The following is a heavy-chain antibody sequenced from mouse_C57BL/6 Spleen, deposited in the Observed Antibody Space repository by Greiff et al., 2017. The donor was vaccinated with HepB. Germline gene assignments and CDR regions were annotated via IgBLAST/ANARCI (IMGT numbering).Heavy chain of an antibody. CDR3: ARFGSLYYYFDY. CDR1: GYAFSSYW. J-gene: IGHJ2*01. D-gene: IGHD1-3*01. V-gene: IGHV1-80*01. Sequence: QVQLKQSGAELVKPGASVKISCKASGYAFSSYWMNWVKQRPGKGLEWIGQIYPGDGDTNYNGKFKGKATLTADKSSSTAYMQLSSLTSEDSAVYFCARFGSLYYYFDYWGQGTTLTVSS. CDR2: IYPGDGDT.